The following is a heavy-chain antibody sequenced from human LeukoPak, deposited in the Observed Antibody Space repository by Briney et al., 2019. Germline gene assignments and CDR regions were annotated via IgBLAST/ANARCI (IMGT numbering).Heavy chain of an antibody. CDR1: GYTFTSYD. CDR3: ARSGGATTHYYYYMDV. CDR2: MNPNSGNT. V-gene: IGHV1-8*01. J-gene: IGHJ6*03. D-gene: IGHD1-26*01. Sequence: ASVEVSCTAAGYTFTSYDINWVRQAPGQGLEWMGWMNPNSGNTGYAQKFQGRVTMTRNTSISTAYMELSSLRSEDTAVYYCARSGGATTHYYYYMDVWGKGTTVTVSS.